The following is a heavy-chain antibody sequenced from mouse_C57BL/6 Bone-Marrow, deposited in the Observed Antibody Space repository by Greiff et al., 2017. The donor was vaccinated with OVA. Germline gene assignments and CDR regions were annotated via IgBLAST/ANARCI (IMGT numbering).Heavy chain of an antibody. CDR1: GYTFTSYW. CDR2: IHPNSGST. CDR3: ARSPLIYYGNYVDY. D-gene: IGHD2-1*01. Sequence: QVQLQQPGAELVKPGASVKLSCKASGYTFTSYWMHWVKQRPGQGLEWIGMIHPNSGSTNYNEKFKSKATLTVDKSSSTAYMQLSSLTSEDSAVYYCARSPLIYYGNYVDYWGQGTTLTVSS. V-gene: IGHV1-64*01. J-gene: IGHJ2*01.